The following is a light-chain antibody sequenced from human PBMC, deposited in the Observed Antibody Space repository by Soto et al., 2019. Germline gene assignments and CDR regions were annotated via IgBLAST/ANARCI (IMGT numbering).Light chain of an antibody. J-gene: IGLJ1*01. V-gene: IGLV2-23*01. CDR1: SSDVGSYNL. CDR2: EGS. CDR3: CSYAGSTLV. Sequence: QSALTQPASVSGSPGQSITISCTGTSSDVGSYNLVSWYQQHPGKAPKLMIYEGSKRPSGVSNRFSGSKSGNTASLTISGLQADDDADYYCCSYAGSTLVFGTGTKLTVL.